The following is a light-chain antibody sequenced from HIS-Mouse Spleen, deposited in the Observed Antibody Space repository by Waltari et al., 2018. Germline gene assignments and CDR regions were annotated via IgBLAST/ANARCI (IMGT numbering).Light chain of an antibody. CDR3: CSYAGSSTWV. Sequence: QSALTQPASVSVSPGQSITISCTGTSSDVGIYYLVSWYQQHPGKAPKLMIYEGSKRPSGVSNRFSGSKSGNTASLTISGLQAEDEVDYYCCSYAGSSTWVFGGGTKLTVL. J-gene: IGLJ3*02. CDR2: EGS. CDR1: SSDVGIYYL. V-gene: IGLV2-23*01.